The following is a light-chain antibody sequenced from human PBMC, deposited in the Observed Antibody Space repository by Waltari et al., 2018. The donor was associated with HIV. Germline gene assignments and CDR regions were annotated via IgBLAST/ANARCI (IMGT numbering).Light chain of an antibody. CDR2: AAS. Sequence: DIQLTQSPYSLSAYVGYTVTITCRASQSVNRYLSWYQQKPGKAPKRLIFAASTLQSGVPSRFAGSGSGTDFTLTISSLQPEDFATYYCQQSDGVPRTFGQGTRVEVQ. CDR1: QSVNRY. J-gene: IGKJ1*01. CDR3: QQSDGVPRT. V-gene: IGKV1-39*01.